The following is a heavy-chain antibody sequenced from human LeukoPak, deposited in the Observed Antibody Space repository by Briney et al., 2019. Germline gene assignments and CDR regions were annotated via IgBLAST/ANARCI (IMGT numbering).Heavy chain of an antibody. CDR1: GFTISPYS. V-gene: IGHV3-48*04. CDR2: ISSSRSTI. D-gene: IGHD3-22*01. CDR3: ARALTSRDSSGYFIDAFDI. J-gene: IGHJ3*02. Sequence: GGSLRLSCAASGFTISPYSMNWVRQAPGKGLEWVSYISSSRSTIYNADSVKGRFTISRDNAKNSLYLQMNSLRAEDTAVYYCARALTSRDSSGYFIDAFDIWGQGTMVTVSS.